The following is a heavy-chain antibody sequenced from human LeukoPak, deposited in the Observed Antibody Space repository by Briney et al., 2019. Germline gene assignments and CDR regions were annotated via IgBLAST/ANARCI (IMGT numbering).Heavy chain of an antibody. V-gene: IGHV3-30*12. CDR3: ARDPGSYGSGSYGDA. Sequence: GGSLGLSCAASGFTFSDYGMHWVRQAPGKGLDWVTFIRIDGTNKFDADSVKGRFTVSRDNSKTTLYLQMSSLRAEDTAVYYCARDPGSYGSGSYGDAWGQGTLVTVSS. J-gene: IGHJ5*02. CDR1: GFTFSDYG. CDR2: IRIDGTNK. D-gene: IGHD3-10*01.